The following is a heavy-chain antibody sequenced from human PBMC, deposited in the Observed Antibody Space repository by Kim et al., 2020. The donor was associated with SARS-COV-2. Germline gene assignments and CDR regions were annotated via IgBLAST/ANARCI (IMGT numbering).Heavy chain of an antibody. J-gene: IGHJ4*02. Sequence: TNPPDPVKDSFTISRDNSKNTLYLQMNSLRAEDTALYYCAKLNWDGLDDYWGQGTLVTVSS. D-gene: IGHD1-1*01. V-gene: IGHV3-23*01. CDR2: T. CDR3: AKLNWDGLDDY.